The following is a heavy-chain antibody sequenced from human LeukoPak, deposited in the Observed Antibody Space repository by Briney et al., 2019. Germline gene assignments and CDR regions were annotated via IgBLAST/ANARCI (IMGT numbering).Heavy chain of an antibody. CDR2: IKQDGSEK. D-gene: IGHD2-2*01. CDR1: GFTFSSYW. CDR3: ARLRLVPAAINWSDP. J-gene: IGHJ5*02. Sequence: GGSLRLSCAASGFTFSSYWMSWVRQAPGKGLEWVANIKQDGSEKYYVDSVKGRFTISRDNAKNSLYLQMNSLRAEDTAVYYCARLRLVPAAINWSDPWGQGTLVTVSS. V-gene: IGHV3-7*01.